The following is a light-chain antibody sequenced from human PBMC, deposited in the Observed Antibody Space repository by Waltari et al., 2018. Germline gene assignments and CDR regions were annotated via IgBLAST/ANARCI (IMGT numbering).Light chain of an antibody. CDR3: CSYAGSYKV. J-gene: IGLJ1*01. V-gene: IGLV2-11*01. CDR2: DVS. Sequence: QSALTQPRPVSGSPGQSVTISCTGTSSDVGGYNDLSWYQQHPGKAPKLMIYDVSKRPSGVPDRFSGSKSGNTASLTISGLQAEDEADYYCCSYAGSYKVFGTGTKVTVL. CDR1: SSDVGGYND.